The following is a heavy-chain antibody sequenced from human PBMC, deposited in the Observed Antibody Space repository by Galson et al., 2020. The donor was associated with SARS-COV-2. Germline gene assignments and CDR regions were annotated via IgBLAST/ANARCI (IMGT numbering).Heavy chain of an antibody. CDR1: GFIFSNYW. V-gene: IGHV3-74*01. D-gene: IGHD1-26*01. CDR3: ARGGSGSFYY. J-gene: IGHJ4*02. CDR2: IKSDGTNI. Sequence: GGSLRLSCEASGFIFSNYWMHWVRQVPGKGLVWVSRIKSDGTNIRYADPVKGRFTISRDNAKNTRYLQMNSLRGEDTAVYYCARGGSGSFYYWGQGTLVTVSS.